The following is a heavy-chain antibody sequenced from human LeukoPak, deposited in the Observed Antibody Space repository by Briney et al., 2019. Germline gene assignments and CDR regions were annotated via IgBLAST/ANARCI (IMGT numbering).Heavy chain of an antibody. CDR3: TRLTSSWSFDY. CDR1: GYSFTNYW. J-gene: IGHJ4*02. Sequence: GESLKISCKGSGYSFTNYWIGWVRQMPGKGLEWMGIISPDGSDTRYSPSFQGQVTISADKSITTAYLQWSSLKASDTAMYYCTRLTSSWSFDYWGQGTLVTVSS. V-gene: IGHV5-51*01. D-gene: IGHD6-13*01. CDR2: ISPDGSDT.